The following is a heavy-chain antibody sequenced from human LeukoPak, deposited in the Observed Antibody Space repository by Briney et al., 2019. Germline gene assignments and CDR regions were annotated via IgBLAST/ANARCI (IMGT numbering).Heavy chain of an antibody. CDR3: ARDSGFDP. CDR2: ISYDGSNK. CDR1: GFTFSSNA. V-gene: IGHV3-30*04. Sequence: GGSLRLSCAASGFTFSSNAMHWVRQAPGRGLEWVAVISYDGSNKYYADSVKGRFTISRDNSKNTLYLQMNSLRAEDTAVYYCARDSGFDPWGQGTLVTVSS. J-gene: IGHJ5*02.